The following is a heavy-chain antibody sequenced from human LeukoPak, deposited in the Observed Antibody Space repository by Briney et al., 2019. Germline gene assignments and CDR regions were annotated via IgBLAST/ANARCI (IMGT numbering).Heavy chain of an antibody. V-gene: IGHV4-59*01. CDR1: GGAISSYN. CDR2: ISYSGST. J-gene: IGHJ5*02. CDR3: ARMWDTGNWFDP. D-gene: IGHD1-1*01. Sequence: SETLSLTCTVSGGAISSYNWSWIRQPPGKGLEWIGYISYSGSTSYNPSLKSRVTMSVDTSKNQFSLKLRSVTAADTAVYFCARMWDTGNWFDPWGQGTLVTVSS.